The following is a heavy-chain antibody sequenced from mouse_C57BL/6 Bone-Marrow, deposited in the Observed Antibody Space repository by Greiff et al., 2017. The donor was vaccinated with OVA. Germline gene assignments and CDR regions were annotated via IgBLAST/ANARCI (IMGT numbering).Heavy chain of an antibody. D-gene: IGHD2-4*01. CDR1: GFSLTSYA. J-gene: IGHJ4*01. V-gene: IGHV2-9-1*01. CDR3: ARNRTYDYDGGYAMDY. CDR2: IWTGGGT. Sequence: VHLVESGPGLVAPSQSLSITCTVSGFSLTSYAISWVRQPPGKGLEWLGVIWTGGGTNYNSALKSRLSISKDNSKSQVFLKMNSLQTDDTARYYCARNRTYDYDGGYAMDYWGQGTSVTVSS.